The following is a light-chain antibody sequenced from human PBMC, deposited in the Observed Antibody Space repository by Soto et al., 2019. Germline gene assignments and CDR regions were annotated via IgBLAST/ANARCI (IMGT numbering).Light chain of an antibody. CDR1: SSDVGGYNY. Sequence: QSALTQPASVSGSPGQSITISCTGTSSDVGGYNYVSWYQQHPGKAPKLMIYEVSNRPSGVSNRFSGSKSGNTASLTISGLQAEDEADYYCSSAALFGVFGGGTKLTVL. CDR2: EVS. J-gene: IGLJ3*02. V-gene: IGLV2-14*01. CDR3: SSAALFGV.